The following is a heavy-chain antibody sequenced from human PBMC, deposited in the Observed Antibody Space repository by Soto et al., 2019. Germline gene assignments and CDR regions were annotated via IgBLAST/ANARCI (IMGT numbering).Heavy chain of an antibody. V-gene: IGHV3-48*01. CDR2: ISRSSATV. CDR3: ARSYYYYMDV. J-gene: IGHJ6*03. Sequence: EVQPVESGGGLVQPGGSLRLSCAASGFTFSTYNRNWVRQAPGKGLEWVSYISRSSATVYYADSVKGRFTISRDNVENSLSRQMDSLRAEDTAVYYCARSYYYYMDVRGKWTTVTVSS. CDR1: GFTFSTYN.